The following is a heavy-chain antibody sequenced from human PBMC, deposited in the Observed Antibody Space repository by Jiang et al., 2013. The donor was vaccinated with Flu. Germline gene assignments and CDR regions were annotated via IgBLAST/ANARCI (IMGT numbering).Heavy chain of an antibody. CDR1: GFTFSSYE. J-gene: IGHJ6*04. D-gene: IGHD3-22*01. V-gene: IGHV3-48*03. Sequence: LLESGGGLVQPEGSLRLSCAASGFTFSSYEMNWVRQAPGKGLEWVAYITGSGSTIYYADSVKGRFTVSRDNAKSSLYLQMNSLRAEDTAVYYCARDMGSSGYHFWFYPMDVWGKGTTVTVSS. CDR3: ARDMGSSGYHFWFYPMDV. CDR2: ITGSGSTI.